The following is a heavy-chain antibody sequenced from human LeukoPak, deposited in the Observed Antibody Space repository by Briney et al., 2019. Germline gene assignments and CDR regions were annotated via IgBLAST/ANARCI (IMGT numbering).Heavy chain of an antibody. CDR1: GGSFSGYY. J-gene: IGHJ6*03. Sequence: SETLSLTCAVYGGSFSGYYWSWIRQPPGKGLEWIGEINHSGSTNYNPSLRSRVTISVDTSKNQFSLKLSSVTAADTAVYYCAKGGYCSSTSCYKYHWNYYYYMDVWGKGTTVTVSS. D-gene: IGHD2-2*03. V-gene: IGHV4-34*01. CDR3: AKGGYCSSTSCYKYHWNYYYYMDV. CDR2: INHSGST.